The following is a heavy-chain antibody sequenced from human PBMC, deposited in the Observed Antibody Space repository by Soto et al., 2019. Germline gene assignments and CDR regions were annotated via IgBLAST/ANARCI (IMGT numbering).Heavy chain of an antibody. CDR2: IQYSGYS. D-gene: IGHD3-10*01. V-gene: IGHV4-59*08. Sequence: QVQLQESGPGLVKPSETLSLTCTVSGGSITNYYCSWFRQPPGKGLEWIGYIQYSGYSAYNLSLKWRVTISIDTSKTHFSLMLESVTAEDTAVYYCSTHGFGTLYGLVAVWGQGTTVIV. CDR3: STHGFGTLYGLVAV. CDR1: GGSITNYY. J-gene: IGHJ6*02.